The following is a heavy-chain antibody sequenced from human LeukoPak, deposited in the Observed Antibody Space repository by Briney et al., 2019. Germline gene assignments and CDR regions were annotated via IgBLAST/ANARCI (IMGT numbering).Heavy chain of an antibody. D-gene: IGHD3-10*01. V-gene: IGHV4-34*01. CDR2: INHSGST. CDR3: ARDYGSGINAY. CDR1: GGSFSGYY. Sequence: PSETLSLTCAVYGGSFSGYYWSWIRQPPGKGLEWIGEINHSGSTNYNPSLKSRVTISVDTSKNQFSLKLSSVTAADTAVYYCARDYGSGINAYWGQGTLVTVSS. J-gene: IGHJ4*02.